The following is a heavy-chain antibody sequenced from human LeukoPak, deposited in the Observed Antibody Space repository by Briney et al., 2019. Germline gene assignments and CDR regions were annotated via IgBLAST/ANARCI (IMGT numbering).Heavy chain of an antibody. CDR2: ISSSSSYI. V-gene: IGHV3-21*01. CDR3: ARYCSGGSCYAYYYGMDV. D-gene: IGHD2-15*01. Sequence: GGSLRLSCAASGFTFSSYSMNWARQAPGKGLEWVSSISSSSSYIYYADSVKGRFTISRDNAKNSLYLQMNSLRAEDTAVYYCARYCSGGSCYAYYYGMDVWGQGTTVTVSS. CDR1: GFTFSSYS. J-gene: IGHJ6*02.